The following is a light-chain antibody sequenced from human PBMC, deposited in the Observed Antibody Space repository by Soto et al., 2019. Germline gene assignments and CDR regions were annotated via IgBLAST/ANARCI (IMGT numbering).Light chain of an antibody. V-gene: IGKV3-11*01. CDR3: QQRSNWPIT. Sequence: EIVMTQSPATLSVSPGERATLSCRASQSITRNLAWYQQKPGQAPRLLIYDASNRATGIPARFSGSGSGTDFTLTISSLEPEDFAVYYCQQRSNWPITFGQGTRLENK. J-gene: IGKJ5*01. CDR1: QSITRN. CDR2: DAS.